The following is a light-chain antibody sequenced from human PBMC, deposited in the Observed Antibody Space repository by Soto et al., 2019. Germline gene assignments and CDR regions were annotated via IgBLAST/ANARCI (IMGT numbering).Light chain of an antibody. Sequence: MQVNQSAASVCRSVGDTVTIKYRASQGMSSWLAWYQQKPAKAPKLLVYDASSLESGGPSRFSGSGSGTDFTLTFSSLEPEDCAVYYCQQRSNWPLTFGGGTKVDIK. CDR1: QGMSSW. J-gene: IGKJ4*01. CDR2: DAS. V-gene: IGKV1-12*01. CDR3: QQRSNWPLT.